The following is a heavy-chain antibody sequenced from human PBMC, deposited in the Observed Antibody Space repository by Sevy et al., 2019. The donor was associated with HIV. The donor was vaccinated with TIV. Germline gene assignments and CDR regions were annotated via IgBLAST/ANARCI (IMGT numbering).Heavy chain of an antibody. CDR1: GFTFSSYA. Sequence: GGSLRLSCAASGFTFSSYAMCWVRQAPGKGLEWVSAISGSGGSTYYADSVKGRFTISRDNSKNTLYLQMNSLRAEDTAVYYCAKGGYYYYYYMDVWGKGTTVTVSS. CDR2: ISGSGGST. V-gene: IGHV3-23*01. CDR3: AKGGYYYYYYMDV. J-gene: IGHJ6*03.